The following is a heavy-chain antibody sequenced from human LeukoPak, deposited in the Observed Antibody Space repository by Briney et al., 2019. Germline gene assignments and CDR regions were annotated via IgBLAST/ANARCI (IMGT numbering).Heavy chain of an antibody. CDR2: ISSSSSTI. D-gene: IGHD6-13*01. CDR3: ARDWAADTLRYFDL. Sequence: PGGSLRLSCAASGFTFSSYSMNWVRQAPGKGLEWVSYISSSSSTIYYADSVKGRFTISRDNAKNSLYLQMNSLRAEDTAVYYCARDWAADTLRYFDLWGRGTLVTVSS. V-gene: IGHV3-48*01. J-gene: IGHJ2*01. CDR1: GFTFSSYS.